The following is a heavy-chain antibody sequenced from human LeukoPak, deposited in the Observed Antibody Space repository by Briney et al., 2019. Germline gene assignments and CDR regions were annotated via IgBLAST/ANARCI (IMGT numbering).Heavy chain of an antibody. CDR1: GFTFSSYS. D-gene: IGHD1-1*01. V-gene: IGHV3-21*01. Sequence: GGSLRLSCAASGFTFSSYSMNWVRQAPGKGLEWVSSISSSSSYIYYADSVKGRFTISRDNAKNSLYLQMNSLRAEDTAVYYCARGPVEKEDRADYWGQGTLVTVSS. CDR3: ARGPVEKEDRADY. CDR2: ISSSSSYI. J-gene: IGHJ4*02.